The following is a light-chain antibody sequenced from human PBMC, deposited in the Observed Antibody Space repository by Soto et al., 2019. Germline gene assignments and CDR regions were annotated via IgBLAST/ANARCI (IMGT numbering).Light chain of an antibody. CDR1: QRIGSY. Sequence: DIQMTQSPSSLSASVGDSVTITCRASQRIGSYVNWYQQKPGKAPKLLIDAATNLEEGVPSRFSGSGSGTDFSLSVSGLQPEDFATYYCQQSYSIPVWTFGHGTKVDIK. V-gene: IGKV1-39*01. J-gene: IGKJ1*01. CDR3: QQSYSIPVWT. CDR2: AAT.